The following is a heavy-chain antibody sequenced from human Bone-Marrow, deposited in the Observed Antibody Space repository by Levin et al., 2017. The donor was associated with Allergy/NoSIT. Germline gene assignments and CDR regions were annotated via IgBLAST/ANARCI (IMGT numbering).Heavy chain of an antibody. D-gene: IGHD2-21*01. CDR3: ARDGLDWVIAGGYFDY. CDR2: ISYDGTNK. Sequence: GGSLRLSCAASGFRFKSHAMHWVRQAPGKGLEWVASISYDGTNKFYADFVQGRFSISRDNSDNKMWLQMESLRLEDTAVYYCARDGLDWVIAGGYFDYWGQGTLVIVSS. J-gene: IGHJ4*02. V-gene: IGHV3-30*04. CDR1: GFRFKSHA.